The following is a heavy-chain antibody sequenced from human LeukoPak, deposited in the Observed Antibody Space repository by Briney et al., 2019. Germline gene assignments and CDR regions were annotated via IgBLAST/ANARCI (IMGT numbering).Heavy chain of an antibody. CDR3: ARARVRYDAFDI. J-gene: IGHJ3*02. Sequence: SETLSLTCTVSGGSISSYYWSWIRQPPGKGLEWIGYIYYSGSTNYNPSLKSRVTISVDTSKNQFSLKLSSVTAADTAVYYCARARVRYDAFDIWGQGTMVTVSS. CDR1: GGSISSYY. V-gene: IGHV4-59*01. D-gene: IGHD3-3*01. CDR2: IYYSGST.